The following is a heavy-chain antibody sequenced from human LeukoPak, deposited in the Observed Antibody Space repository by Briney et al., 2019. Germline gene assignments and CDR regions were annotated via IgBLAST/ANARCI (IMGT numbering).Heavy chain of an antibody. CDR1: GGSISSYY. D-gene: IGHD2-15*01. CDR3: ARLPAGYCSGGSCPVPY. J-gene: IGHJ4*02. V-gene: IGHV4-59*08. Sequence: PSETLSLTCTVSGGSISSYYWSWIRQPPGKGLEWIGYIYYSGSTNYNPSLKSRVTISVDTSKNQFSLKLSSVTAADTAVYYCARLPAGYCSGGSCPVPYWGQGTLVTVSS. CDR2: IYYSGST.